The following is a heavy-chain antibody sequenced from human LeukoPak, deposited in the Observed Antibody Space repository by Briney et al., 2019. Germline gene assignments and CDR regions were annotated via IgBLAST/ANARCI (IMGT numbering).Heavy chain of an antibody. J-gene: IGHJ3*02. D-gene: IGHD1-7*01. CDR2: ISGTGTNI. V-gene: IGHV3-11*01. CDR1: GFTFSDYY. Sequence: GGYLRLYCAASGFTFSDYYMGWIRQAPGKGLEWLSYISGTGTNIFYADSVKGRFTISRDNAKNSLDLQMNSLRAEDTAVYFCGRDFGLIGTKRSFDIWGQGTMVTVSS. CDR3: GRDFGLIGTKRSFDI.